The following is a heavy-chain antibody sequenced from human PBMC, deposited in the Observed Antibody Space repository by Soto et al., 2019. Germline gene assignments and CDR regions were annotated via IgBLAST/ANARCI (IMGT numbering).Heavy chain of an antibody. CDR1: GYTFTYRY. Sequence: QMPLVQSGAEVKKTGSSVKVSCEASGYTFTYRYLHWVRQAPGQALEWMGWITGLNGDTNFAQKFQGRVTLTRDRSMTTAYMELSSLTSDDTGLYYCATPGAFGGPSYGMDVWGQGTSVTVSS. J-gene: IGHJ6*02. CDR2: ITGLNGDT. CDR3: ATPGAFGGPSYGMDV. V-gene: IGHV1-45*02. D-gene: IGHD2-15*01.